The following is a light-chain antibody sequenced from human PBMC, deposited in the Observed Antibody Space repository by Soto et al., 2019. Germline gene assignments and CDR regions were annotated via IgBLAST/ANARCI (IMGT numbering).Light chain of an antibody. CDR3: QQYDNLP. CDR1: QDISNY. Sequence: DIQMTQSPSSLSASVADRVTITCQASQDISNYLNWYQQKPGKAPKLLIYDASNLETGVPSRFSGSGSGTDFTFTISSLQPEDIATYYCQQYDNLPFGGGTKVEI. CDR2: DAS. J-gene: IGKJ4*01. V-gene: IGKV1-33*01.